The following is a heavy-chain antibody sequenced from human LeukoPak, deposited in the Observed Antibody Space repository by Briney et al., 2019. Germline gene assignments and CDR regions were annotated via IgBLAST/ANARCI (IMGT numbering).Heavy chain of an antibody. V-gene: IGHV4-38-2*01. CDR2: IYHSGST. D-gene: IGHD3-9*01. CDR3: ARRSVTRYFDWLSDY. CDR1: GYSISSGYY. Sequence: SETLSLTCAVSGYSISSGYYWGWIRQPPGKGLEWIGSIYHSGSTYYNPSLKSRVTISVDTSKNQFSLKLSSVTAADTAVYYCARRSVTRYFDWLSDYWGQGTLVTVSS. J-gene: IGHJ4*02.